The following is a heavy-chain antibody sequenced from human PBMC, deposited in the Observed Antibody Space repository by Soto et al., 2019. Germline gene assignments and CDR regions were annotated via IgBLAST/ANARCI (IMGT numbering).Heavy chain of an antibody. J-gene: IGHJ4*02. D-gene: IGHD3-22*01. CDR1: GFTFSRYW. V-gene: IGHV3-7*01. CDR3: AKIGYNDWDFDY. CDR2: INQDVSQK. Sequence: PGGSLRLSCAASGFTFSRYWMTWVRQAPGKGLEWVANINQDVSQKLYVDSVRGRFTISRDDAKNAVYLQMNNLRADDTAVYYCAKIGYNDWDFDYWGQGTRVTVYS.